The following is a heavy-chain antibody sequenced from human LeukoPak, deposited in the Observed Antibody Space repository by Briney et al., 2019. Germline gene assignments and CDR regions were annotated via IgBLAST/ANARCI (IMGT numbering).Heavy chain of an antibody. J-gene: IGHJ6*02. D-gene: IGHD6-13*01. V-gene: IGHV4-59*08. CDR1: GGSISSYY. Sequence: SETLSLTCTVSGGSISSYYWSWIRQPPGKGLEWIGYIYYSGSTNYNPSLKGRVTISVDTSKNQFSLKLSSVTAADTAVYYCATNNIAAAGSYYYYYGMDVWGQGTTVTVSS. CDR3: ATNNIAAAGSYYYYYGMDV. CDR2: IYYSGST.